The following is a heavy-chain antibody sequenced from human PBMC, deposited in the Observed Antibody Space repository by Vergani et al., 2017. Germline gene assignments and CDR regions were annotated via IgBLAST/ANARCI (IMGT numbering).Heavy chain of an antibody. CDR3: ARHSTVEWLVKLGWIDP. J-gene: IGHJ5*02. CDR1: GASIRSSNYY. Sequence: QLQLQESGPGLVKPSATLSLTCSVSGASIRSSNYYWGWLRQPPGKGLEWIASIYYSGSTYYNPSLKSRVTISVDTSKNQFSLTLSSVPAADTSVYFWARHSTVEWLVKLGWIDPWGQGILVTVSS. D-gene: IGHD6-19*01. CDR2: IYYSGST. V-gene: IGHV4-39*01.